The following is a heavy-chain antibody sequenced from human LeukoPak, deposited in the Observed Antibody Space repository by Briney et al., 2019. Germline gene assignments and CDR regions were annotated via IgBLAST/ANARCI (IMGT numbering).Heavy chain of an antibody. CDR3: AHRMPGYSGYDCLDY. CDR1: GFSLSTTGVG. Sequence: SGPTLVNPTQTLTLTCTFSGFSLSTTGVGVGWIRQPPGKALEWLALIYWSDDKRYSPSLKSRLTTTKDTSKNQVVLTMTNMDPVDTATYYCAHRMPGYSGYDCLDYWGQGTLVTVAS. CDR2: IYWSDDK. J-gene: IGHJ4*02. D-gene: IGHD5-12*01. V-gene: IGHV2-5*01.